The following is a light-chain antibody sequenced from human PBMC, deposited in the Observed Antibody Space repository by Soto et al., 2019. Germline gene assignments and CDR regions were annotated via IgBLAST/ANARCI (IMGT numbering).Light chain of an antibody. V-gene: IGKV4-1*01. CDR1: QSVLYSSNNKNY. CDR2: WAS. J-gene: IGKJ2*01. Sequence: DIVMTQSPDSLAVSLGERATINCKSSQSVLYSSNNKNYLAWYQQRPGQPPKLPIYWASTRESGVPDRFSGSGSGTDFTLTITSLQAEDVAVYYGQQYESTPPTFGQGTKLEIK. CDR3: QQYESTPPT.